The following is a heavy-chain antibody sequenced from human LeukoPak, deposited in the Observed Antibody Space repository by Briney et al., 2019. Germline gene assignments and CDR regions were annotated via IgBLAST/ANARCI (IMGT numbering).Heavy chain of an antibody. D-gene: IGHD6-13*01. CDR1: GFTFSSYS. V-gene: IGHV3-23*01. CDR2: INDGGGNT. CDR3: AKLIHPYTSSWYPFDS. J-gene: IGHJ4*02. Sequence: GGSLRLSCAASGFTFSSYSMNWVRQAPGKGLEWVSIINDGGGNTYYADSVKGRFTISRDNSKNTLYLQMNSLRAEDTAIYYCAKLIHPYTSSWYPFDSWGQGTLVTVSS.